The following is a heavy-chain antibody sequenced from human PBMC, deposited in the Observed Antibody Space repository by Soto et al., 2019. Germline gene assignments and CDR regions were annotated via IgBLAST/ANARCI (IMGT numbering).Heavy chain of an antibody. CDR1: GGPFSGCA. V-gene: IGHV3-23*01. CDR3: LTWSHKVLTGPDGYGMDV. CDR2: ISSNGGYT. J-gene: IGHJ6*02. D-gene: IGHD3-9*01. Sequence: GGSLRLSCAASGGPFSGCALSWVRQAPGGGLEWVSFISSNGGYTNYADSVKGRFSISRDNSNNMLYLQMSSLRAKDSAIYYCLTWSHKVLTGPDGYGMDVWGQGTTVTVSS.